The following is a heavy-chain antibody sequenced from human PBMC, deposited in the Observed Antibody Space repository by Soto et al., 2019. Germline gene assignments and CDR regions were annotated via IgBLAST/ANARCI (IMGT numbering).Heavy chain of an antibody. V-gene: IGHV1-18*01. CDR3: ARALTEIVLVVAATLNFDY. J-gene: IGHJ4*02. D-gene: IGHD2-15*01. CDR1: GYTFTSYG. Sequence: QVQLVQSGAEVKKPGASVKVSCKASGYTFTSYGISWVRQAPGQGLEWMGWISAYNGNTNYAQKLQGRVTMTTDTSTSTAYMELRSLRSDDTAVYYCARALTEIVLVVAATLNFDYWGQGTLVTVSS. CDR2: ISAYNGNT.